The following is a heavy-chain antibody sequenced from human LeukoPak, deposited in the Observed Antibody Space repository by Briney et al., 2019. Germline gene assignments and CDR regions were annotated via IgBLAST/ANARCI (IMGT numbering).Heavy chain of an antibody. D-gene: IGHD1-7*01. Sequence: GRSLRLSCAASGFTFSSYGTHWVRQAPDKGLEWVAVISYDGSNKYYTDSVKGRFTISRDNSKNTLYLQVNSLRAEDTAVYYCAKDSWNYFLGGSRPRHFDYWGQGTLVTVSS. CDR1: GFTFSSYG. J-gene: IGHJ4*02. V-gene: IGHV3-30*18. CDR3: AKDSWNYFLGGSRPRHFDY. CDR2: ISYDGSNK.